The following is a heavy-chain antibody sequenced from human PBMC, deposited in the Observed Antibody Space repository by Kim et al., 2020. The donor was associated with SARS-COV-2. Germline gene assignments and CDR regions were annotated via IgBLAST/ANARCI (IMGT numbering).Heavy chain of an antibody. D-gene: IGHD3-10*01. J-gene: IGHJ4*02. CDR1: GGSFSGYY. V-gene: IGHV4-34*01. Sequence: SETLSLTCAVYGGSFSGYYWSWIRQPPGKGLEWIGEINHSGSTNYNPSLKSRVTISVDTSKNQFSLKLSSVTAADTAVYYCARRRSYYDYWGQGTLVTVS. CDR2: INHSGST. CDR3: ARRRSYYDY.